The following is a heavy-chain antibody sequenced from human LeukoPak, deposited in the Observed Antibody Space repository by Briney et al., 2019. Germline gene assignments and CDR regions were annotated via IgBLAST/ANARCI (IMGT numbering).Heavy chain of an antibody. V-gene: IGHV3-21*01. D-gene: IGHD3-22*01. Sequence: GGSLRLSCAASGFTFSAYSMNWVRQAPGKGLEWVSSISSSSSYIYYADSVKGRFTTSRDNAKNSLYLQMNSLRAEDTAVYYCARVVNWLSDYWGQGTLVTVSS. CDR1: GFTFSAYS. CDR2: ISSSSSYI. J-gene: IGHJ4*02. CDR3: ARVVNWLSDY.